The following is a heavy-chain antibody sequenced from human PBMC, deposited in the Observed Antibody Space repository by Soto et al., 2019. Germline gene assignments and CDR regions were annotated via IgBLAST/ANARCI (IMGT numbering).Heavy chain of an antibody. CDR1: GFTFSSYS. CDR2: ISSSSSYI. J-gene: IGHJ4*02. CDR3: ARVKPGYSYGYGLGY. D-gene: IGHD5-18*01. Sequence: EVQLVESGGGLVKPGGSLRLSCAASGFTFSSYSMNWVRQAPGKGLEWVSSISSSSSYIYYADSVKGRFTTSRYNAETSLYLQMNSLRAEATAVYFCARVKPGYSYGYGLGYWGQGTLVTVSS. V-gene: IGHV3-21*01.